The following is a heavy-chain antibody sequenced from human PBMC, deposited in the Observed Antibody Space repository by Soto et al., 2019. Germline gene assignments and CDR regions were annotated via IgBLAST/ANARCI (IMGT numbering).Heavy chain of an antibody. Sequence: LRLSCAASGFTFSSYGMHWVRQAPGKGLEWVAVISYDGSNKYYADSVKGRFTISRDNSKNTLYLQMNSLRAEDTAVYYCAKDYDSSGYSPSPWGQGTLVTVSS. D-gene: IGHD3-22*01. CDR2: ISYDGSNK. J-gene: IGHJ5*02. V-gene: IGHV3-30*18. CDR1: GFTFSSYG. CDR3: AKDYDSSGYSPSP.